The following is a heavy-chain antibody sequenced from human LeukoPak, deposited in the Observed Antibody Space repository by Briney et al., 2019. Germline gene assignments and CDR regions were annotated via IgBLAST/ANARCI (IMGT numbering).Heavy chain of an antibody. CDR3: AREKEQQLANGGYYYYMDV. CDR2: INTNTGNP. Sequence: GASVKVSFTASGYTFTSYAMNWVRQAPGQGLEWMGWINTNTGNPTYAQGFTGRFVFSLDTSVSTAYLQISSLKAEDTAVYYCAREKEQQLANGGYYYYMDVWGKGTTVTVSS. V-gene: IGHV7-4-1*02. D-gene: IGHD6-13*01. J-gene: IGHJ6*03. CDR1: GYTFTSYA.